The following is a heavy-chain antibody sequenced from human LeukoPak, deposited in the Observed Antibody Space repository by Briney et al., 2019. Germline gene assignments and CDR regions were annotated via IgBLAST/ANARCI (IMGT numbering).Heavy chain of an antibody. CDR2: ITSGSSHI. D-gene: IGHD1-26*01. CDR1: GFTFSSYN. V-gene: IGHV3-21*01. J-gene: IGHJ6*03. Sequence: PGGSLRLSCAAPGFTFSSYNMNWVRQTPGQGLEWVSSITSGSSHIYYADSVKGRFTISRDNAKSSLYLQMSSLRAEDTAVYYCARDPYSGSYGADYYYYMDVWGKGTTVTISS. CDR3: ARDPYSGSYGADYYYYMDV.